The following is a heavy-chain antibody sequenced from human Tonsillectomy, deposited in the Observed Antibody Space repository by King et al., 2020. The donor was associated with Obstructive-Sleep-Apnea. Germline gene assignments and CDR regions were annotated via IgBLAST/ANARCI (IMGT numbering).Heavy chain of an antibody. CDR3: AKGQYFGRYDY. V-gene: IGHV4-34*01. J-gene: IGHJ4*02. D-gene: IGHD3-9*01. CDR1: GASFSGYY. CDR2: MNHSGST. Sequence: VQLQQWCAGLLKPSETLSLTCAVDGASFSGYYWIGIRQPPGKGLEWIGEMNHSGSTNYNPSLKSRVTILLDTSKNQFSLKLTSVSAADTAVYYCAKGQYFGRYDYWGQGTLVTVSS.